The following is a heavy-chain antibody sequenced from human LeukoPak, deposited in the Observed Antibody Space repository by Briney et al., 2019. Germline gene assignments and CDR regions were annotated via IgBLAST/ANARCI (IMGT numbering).Heavy chain of an antibody. J-gene: IGHJ4*02. D-gene: IGHD4-17*01. Sequence: GSSVKVSCKASGGTFSSYAISWVRQAPGQGLEWMGGIIPIFGTANYAQKFQGRVTITTDESTSTAYMELSSLRSEDTAVYYCASADFYGDYERYWGQGTLATVSS. CDR1: GGTFSSYA. CDR2: IIPIFGTA. CDR3: ASADFYGDYERY. V-gene: IGHV1-69*05.